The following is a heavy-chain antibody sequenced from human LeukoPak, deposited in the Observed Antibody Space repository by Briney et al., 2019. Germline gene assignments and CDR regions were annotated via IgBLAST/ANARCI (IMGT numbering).Heavy chain of an antibody. CDR2: IKSKTDGATT. CDR1: GFTFSNAW. CDR3: TTEHSCSSTTCPLTFDN. D-gene: IGHD2-2*01. J-gene: IGHJ4*02. Sequence: GGSLRLSCAASGFTFSNAWMSWVRQAPGKGLEWVGRIKSKTDGATTDYAAPAEGRFTISRDDSKTTVYLQMNSLKTEDTAVYFCTTEHSCSSTTCPLTFDNWGQGTLVTVSS. V-gene: IGHV3-15*01.